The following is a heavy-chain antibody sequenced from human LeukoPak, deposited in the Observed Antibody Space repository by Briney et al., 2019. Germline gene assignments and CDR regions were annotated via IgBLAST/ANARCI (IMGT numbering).Heavy chain of an antibody. CDR1: GYTLTELS. J-gene: IGHJ5*02. CDR3: ATERNLYSNYGGWFDP. CDR2: FDPEDGET. V-gene: IGHV1-24*01. Sequence: ASVKVSCKVSGYTLTELSMHWVRQAPGKGLEWMGGFDPEDGETIYAQKFQGRVTMTEDTSTDTAYMELSSLRSEDTAVYYCATERNLYSNYGGWFDPWGQGTLVTVSS. D-gene: IGHD4-11*01.